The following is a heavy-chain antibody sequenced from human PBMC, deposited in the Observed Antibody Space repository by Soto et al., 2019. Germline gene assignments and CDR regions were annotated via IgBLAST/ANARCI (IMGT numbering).Heavy chain of an antibody. Sequence: NPSETLSLPCTVSGGSFSSGGYSWSWIRQPPGKGLEWIGYIYHSVSTYYNPSLKSRVTISVDRSKNQFSLKLISVTAAYTAVYYCARRIVATEPFDYWGQGTLVTVSS. CDR2: IYHSVST. CDR3: ARRIVATEPFDY. J-gene: IGHJ4*02. V-gene: IGHV4-30-2*01. D-gene: IGHD5-12*01. CDR1: GGSFSSGGYS.